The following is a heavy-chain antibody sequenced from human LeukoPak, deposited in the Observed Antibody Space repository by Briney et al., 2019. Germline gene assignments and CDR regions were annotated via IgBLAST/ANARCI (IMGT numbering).Heavy chain of an antibody. CDR3: ARAIMGTENLDY. J-gene: IGHJ4*02. CDR2: VSHDGSTK. D-gene: IGHD5-18*01. V-gene: IGHV3-30*10. CDR1: GFSFSTYA. Sequence: GGSLRLSCAASGFSFSTYAMHWVRQAPGMGPEWVAVVSHDGSTKYYTDSVRGRFTISRDNSKNTFFLQLNGLRTGDTAVYYCARAIMGTENLDYWGQGTLVTVSS.